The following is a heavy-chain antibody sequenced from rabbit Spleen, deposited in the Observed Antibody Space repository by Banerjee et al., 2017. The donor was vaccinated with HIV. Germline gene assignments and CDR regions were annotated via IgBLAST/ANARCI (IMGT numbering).Heavy chain of an antibody. Sequence: QEQLVESGGGLFQPEGSLTLTCKASGFSFSPSYYMCWVRQAPGKGLQWIACIDAGTSGSAAYASWAKGRFTISSHNAQNTLYLQMTSLTVADTATYFCATYGGDFKLWGPGTLVTVS. J-gene: IGHJ4*01. CDR2: IDAGTSGSA. V-gene: IGHV1S45*01. CDR1: GFSFSPSYY. D-gene: IGHD1-1*01. CDR3: ATYGGDFKL.